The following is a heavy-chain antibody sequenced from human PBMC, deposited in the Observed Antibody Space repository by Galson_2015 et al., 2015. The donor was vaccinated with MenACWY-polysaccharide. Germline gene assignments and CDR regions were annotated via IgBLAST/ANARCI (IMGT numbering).Heavy chain of an antibody. D-gene: IGHD3-3*01. CDR2: INNRGDRT. CDR3: VKDRGAVFGDV. V-gene: IGHV3-23*01. J-gene: IGHJ3*01. Sequence: SLRLSCAASGFTFSTYAMSWVRQVPGKGLDWVATINNRGDRTYYADSVQGRFTISRDDSENTVSLQMSSLRAEDTALYYCVKDRGAVFGDVWRQGTMVTVSS. CDR1: GFTFSTYA.